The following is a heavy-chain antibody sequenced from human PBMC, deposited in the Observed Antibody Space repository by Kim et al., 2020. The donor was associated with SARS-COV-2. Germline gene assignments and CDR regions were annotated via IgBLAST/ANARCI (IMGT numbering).Heavy chain of an antibody. J-gene: IGHJ5*02. Sequence: ASVKVSCKVSSYIFTDYFIHWLRQAPGQGLEWMGWLNPKNGDSYSAQKFQDRVTLTSDTSISTAYMGLARLQSDDTAVYYCARGPSHGGFGPWGQGTLVTVSP. CDR2: LNPKNGDS. D-gene: IGHD6-25*01. CDR3: ARGPSHGGFGP. CDR1: SYIFTDYF. V-gene: IGHV1-2*02.